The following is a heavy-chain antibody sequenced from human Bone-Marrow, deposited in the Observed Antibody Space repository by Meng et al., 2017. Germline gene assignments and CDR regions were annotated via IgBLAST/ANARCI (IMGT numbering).Heavy chain of an antibody. CDR1: GEIFAPAW. J-gene: IGHJ4*02. V-gene: IGHV3-15*04. Sequence: GHLVELGCGLEEPGASLSVACVTSGEIFAPAWMPWVRQAPGKGLEWVGRIGNQKEGRTSDYAAPVKGRFTISSDESKNSFYLQMNSLKSEDTAVYYCIAWYLGFWGQGTLVTVSS. CDR2: IGNQKEGRTS. CDR3: IAWYLGF.